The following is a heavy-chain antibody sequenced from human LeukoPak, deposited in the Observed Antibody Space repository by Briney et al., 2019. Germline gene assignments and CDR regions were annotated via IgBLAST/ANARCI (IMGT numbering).Heavy chain of an antibody. CDR2: IYTSGST. D-gene: IGHD3-10*01. V-gene: IGHV4-4*09. J-gene: IGHJ6*03. Sequence: SETLSLTCTVSGASISSYDWSWIRQPPGKGLEWIGYIYTSGSTNYNPSLKSRVTISVDTSKEQFSLKLSSVTAADTAVYYCARLWFGGYYYMDVWGKGTTVTVSS. CDR3: ARLWFGGYYYMDV. CDR1: GASISSYD.